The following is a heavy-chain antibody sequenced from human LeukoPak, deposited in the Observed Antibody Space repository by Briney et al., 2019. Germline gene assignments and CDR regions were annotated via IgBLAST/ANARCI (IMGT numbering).Heavy chain of an antibody. Sequence: GGSLRLSCSASGFTFSSYAMSWVRQGAGKGLEWVSGISGSASDTYYADSVKGRFTISRDNSKNTLYLQINSLRAEDAAVYYCAKDRRATLYGEFELWGQGTLVTVSS. D-gene: IGHD2-15*01. CDR3: AKDRRATLYGEFEL. J-gene: IGHJ4*02. CDR1: GFTFSSYA. CDR2: ISGSASDT. V-gene: IGHV3-23*01.